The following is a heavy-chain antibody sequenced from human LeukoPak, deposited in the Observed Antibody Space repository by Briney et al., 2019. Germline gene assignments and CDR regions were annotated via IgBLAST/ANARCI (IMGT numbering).Heavy chain of an antibody. V-gene: IGHV4-59*01. CDR3: ARGTGGSYGSDY. D-gene: IGHD1-26*01. CDR2: IYYSGST. CDR1: GGSISTYY. Sequence: SETLSLTCTVSGGSISTYYWSWIRQPPGKGLEWIGYIYYSGSTNYNPSLKSRVTISVDTSKNQFSLKLSSVTAADTAVYYCARGTGGSYGSDYWGQGTLVTVSS. J-gene: IGHJ4*02.